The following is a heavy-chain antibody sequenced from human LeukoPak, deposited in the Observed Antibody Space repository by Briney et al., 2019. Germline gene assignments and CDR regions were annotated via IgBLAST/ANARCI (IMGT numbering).Heavy chain of an antibody. J-gene: IGHJ4*02. CDR2: ISAYNGNT. CDR1: GYTFTSYG. D-gene: IGHD3-9*01. CDR3: ARAHVSFHDILTGYYHFDY. V-gene: IGHV1-18*04. Sequence: ASVEVSCKTSGYTFTSYGISWVRQSPGQGLEWMGWISAYNGNTNYAQKLQGRVTMTTDTCTSTAYMELRSLRSDDTAVYYCARAHVSFHDILTGYYHFDYWGQGTLVTVSS.